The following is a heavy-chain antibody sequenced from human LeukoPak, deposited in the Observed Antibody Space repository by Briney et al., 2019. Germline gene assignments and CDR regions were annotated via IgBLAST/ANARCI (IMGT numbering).Heavy chain of an antibody. D-gene: IGHD4-23*01. CDR2: IIPILGIA. CDR3: AREQKQTTVVTPGPFDY. Sequence: SVKVSCKASGGTFSSYAISWVRQAPGQGLEWMGRIIPILGIANYAQKFQGRVTITADKSTSTAYMELSSLRSEDTAVYYCAREQKQTTVVTPGPFDYWGQGTLVTVSS. J-gene: IGHJ4*02. V-gene: IGHV1-69*04. CDR1: GGTFSSYA.